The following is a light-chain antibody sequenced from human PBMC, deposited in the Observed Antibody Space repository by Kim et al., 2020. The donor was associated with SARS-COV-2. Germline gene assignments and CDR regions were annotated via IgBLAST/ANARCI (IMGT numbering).Light chain of an antibody. V-gene: IGLV1-40*01. CDR2: ANT. Sequence: RVNNSGTGSRSNRGAGYDVNGYQQPPGTAPKRLSYANTNRPSGVPERCSGYKAGTSASLAINGVQTEDEADYYCQSYDRSLSDYVFGTGTKVTVL. J-gene: IGLJ1*01. CDR1: RSNRGAGYD. CDR3: QSYDRSLSDYV.